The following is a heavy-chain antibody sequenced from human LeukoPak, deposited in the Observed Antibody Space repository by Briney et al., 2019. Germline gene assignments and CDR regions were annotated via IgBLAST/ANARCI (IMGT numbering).Heavy chain of an antibody. CDR3: TTEIVGATRVY. Sequence: GGSLRLSCAASGFTFSNAWMSWVRQAPGKGLEWVGRIKSKTDGGATDYAAPVKGRFTISRDDSKNTLYLQMNSLKTEDTAVYYCTTEIVGATRVYWGQGTLVTVSS. CDR1: GFTFSNAW. D-gene: IGHD1-26*01. J-gene: IGHJ4*02. V-gene: IGHV3-15*01. CDR2: IKSKTDGGAT.